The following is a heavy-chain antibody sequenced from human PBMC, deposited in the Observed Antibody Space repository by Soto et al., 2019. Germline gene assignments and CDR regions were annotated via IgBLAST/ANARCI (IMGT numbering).Heavy chain of an antibody. J-gene: IGHJ5*02. CDR2: ISYDGSNK. V-gene: IGHV3-30-3*01. CDR1: GFTFSSYA. Sequence: QVQLVESGGGVVQPGRSLRLSCAASGFTFSSYAMHWVRQAPGKGLEWVAVISYDGSNKYYADSVKGRFTISRDNSKNTLYLNMNSLRAEDTAVYSCARDLEVAVAGAWGQGTLVTVSS. D-gene: IGHD6-19*01. CDR3: ARDLEVAVAGA.